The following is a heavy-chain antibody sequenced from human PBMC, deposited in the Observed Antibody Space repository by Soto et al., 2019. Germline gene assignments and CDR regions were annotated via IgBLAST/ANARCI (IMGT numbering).Heavy chain of an antibody. CDR2: IIPIFGTA. CDR3: ARERYCSSTSCYTDNYFDY. D-gene: IGHD2-2*02. CDR1: GGTFSSYA. V-gene: IGHV1-69*06. J-gene: IGHJ4*02. Sequence: QVQLVQSGAEVKKPGSSVKVSCKASGGTFSSYAISWVRQAPGQGLEWMGGIIPIFGTANYAQKFQGRVTITAAKSTSTAYMELSSLRSEDTAVYYCARERYCSSTSCYTDNYFDYWGQGTLVTVSS.